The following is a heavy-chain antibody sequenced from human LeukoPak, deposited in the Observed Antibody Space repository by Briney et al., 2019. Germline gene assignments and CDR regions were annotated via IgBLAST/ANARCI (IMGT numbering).Heavy chain of an antibody. CDR3: ARVWARGTYYYGSEGFDP. CDR2: IYSGGST. CDR1: GFTVSSNY. Sequence: PGGSLRLSCAASGFTVSSNYMSWVRQAPGKGLEWVSVIYSGGSTYYADSVKGRFTISRDNSKNTLYLQMNSLRAEDTAVYYCARVWARGTYYYGSEGFDPWGQGTLVTVSS. J-gene: IGHJ5*02. D-gene: IGHD3-10*01. V-gene: IGHV3-66*01.